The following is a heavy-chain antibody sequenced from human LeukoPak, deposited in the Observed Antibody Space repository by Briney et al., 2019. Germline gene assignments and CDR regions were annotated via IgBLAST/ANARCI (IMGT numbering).Heavy chain of an antibody. V-gene: IGHV3-23*01. D-gene: IGHD2-2*02. Sequence: PGGSLRLSCAASGFTFSSYAMSWVRQAPGKGLEWVSAISGSGGSTYYADSVKGRFTISRDNSKNTLYLQMNSLRAEDTAVYYCAKDGDYCSSTSCYNYFDYWGQGTLVTVSS. CDR2: ISGSGGST. J-gene: IGHJ4*02. CDR1: GFTFSSYA. CDR3: AKDGDYCSSTSCYNYFDY.